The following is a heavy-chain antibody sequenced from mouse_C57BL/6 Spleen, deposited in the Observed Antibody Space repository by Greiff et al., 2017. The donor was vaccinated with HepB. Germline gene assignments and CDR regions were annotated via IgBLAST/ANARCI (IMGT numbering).Heavy chain of an antibody. J-gene: IGHJ2*01. D-gene: IGHD1-1*01. CDR1: GFTFSSYA. CDR3: ARADYYGSSHYFDY. Sequence: EVKLMESGGGLVKPGGSLKLSCAASGFTFSSYAMSWVRQTPEKRLEWVATISDGGSYTYYPDNVKGRVTISSDNAKNNLYLQMSHLKSEDTAMYYCARADYYGSSHYFDYWGQGTTLTVSS. V-gene: IGHV5-4*03. CDR2: ISDGGSYT.